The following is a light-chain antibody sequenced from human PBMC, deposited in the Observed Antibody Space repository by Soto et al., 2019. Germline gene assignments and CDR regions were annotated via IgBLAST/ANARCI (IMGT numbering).Light chain of an antibody. V-gene: IGKV1-5*01. CDR1: QNSNSK. CDR2: DAY. J-gene: IGKJ2*01. Sequence: DIQMTQSPSTLSASVGDRVAITCRASQNSNSKLALYQKKPWKAPKLLISDAYNLDSGVPSRFIGSVSGTEFTLTIGGLQSDDFATYYCQQYDTYFRYTFGQGATLDIK. CDR3: QQYDTYFRYT.